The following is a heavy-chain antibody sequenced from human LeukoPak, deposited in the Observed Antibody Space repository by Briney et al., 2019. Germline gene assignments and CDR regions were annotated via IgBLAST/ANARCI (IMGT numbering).Heavy chain of an antibody. J-gene: IGHJ5*02. Sequence: SETLSLTCTVSGGSISSGDYYWSWIRQPPGKGLEWIGYIYYSGSTYYNPSLKSRVTISVDTSKNQFSLKLSSVTAADTAVYYCARHAAGRGGYIFWFDPWGQGTLVTVSS. CDR3: ARHAAGRGGYIFWFDP. D-gene: IGHD3-10*01. V-gene: IGHV4-30-4*01. CDR2: IYYSGST. CDR1: GGSISSGDYY.